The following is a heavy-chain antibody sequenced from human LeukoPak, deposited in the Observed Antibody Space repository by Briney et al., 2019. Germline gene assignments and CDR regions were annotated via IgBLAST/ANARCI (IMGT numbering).Heavy chain of an antibody. J-gene: IGHJ6*02. CDR1: GGSFSGYY. Sequence: PSETLSLTCAVYGGSFSGYYWSWIRQPPGKGLEWIGEINHSGSTNYNPSLKSRVTISVDTSKNQFSLKLSSVTAADTAVYYCASSFRRELRRGYYGTDVWGQGTTVTVSS. CDR2: INHSGST. CDR3: ASSFRRELRRGYYGTDV. D-gene: IGHD1-26*01. V-gene: IGHV4-34*01.